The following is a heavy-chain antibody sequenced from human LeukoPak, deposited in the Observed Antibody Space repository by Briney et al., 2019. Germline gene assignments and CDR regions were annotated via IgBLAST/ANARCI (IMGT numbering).Heavy chain of an antibody. CDR2: ISYDGSNK. J-gene: IGHJ4*02. CDR1: GFTFSSYG. D-gene: IGHD2-15*01. CDR3: AKDSSRDIVVVIAAIDY. V-gene: IGHV3-30*18. Sequence: PGRSLRLSCAASGFTFSSYGMHWVRQAPGKGLEWVAVISYDGSNKYYADSVKGRFTISRDNSKNTLYLQMNSLRAEDTAVYYCAKDSSRDIVVVIAAIDYWGQGTLVTVSS.